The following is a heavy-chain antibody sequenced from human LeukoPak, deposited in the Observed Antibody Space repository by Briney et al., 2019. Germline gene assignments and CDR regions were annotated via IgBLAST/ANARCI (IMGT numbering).Heavy chain of an antibody. Sequence: SETLSLTCAVYGGSFSGYYWSWIRQPPGKGLEWIGEINHSGSTNYNPSLKSRVTISVDTSKNQFSLKLSSVTAADTAVYYCARRYYDFWSGYRDAFDIWGQGTMVTVSS. CDR2: INHSGST. J-gene: IGHJ3*02. D-gene: IGHD3-3*01. V-gene: IGHV4-34*01. CDR3: ARRYYDFWSGYRDAFDI. CDR1: GGSFSGYY.